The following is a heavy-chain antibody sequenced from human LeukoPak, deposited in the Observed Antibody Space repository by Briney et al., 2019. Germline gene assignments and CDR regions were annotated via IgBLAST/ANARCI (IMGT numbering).Heavy chain of an antibody. CDR1: GFTFSSYA. J-gene: IGHJ6*03. CDR2: ISGSGGST. Sequence: PGGSLRLSCAASGFTFSSYAMSWVRQAPGKGLEWVSAISGSGGSTYYADSVKGRFTISRDNSKNTLYLQMNSLRAEDTAVYYCAKALGYCSVTSCYYYYMDVWGKGTTVTVSS. V-gene: IGHV3-23*01. CDR3: AKALGYCSVTSCYYYYMDV. D-gene: IGHD2-2*01.